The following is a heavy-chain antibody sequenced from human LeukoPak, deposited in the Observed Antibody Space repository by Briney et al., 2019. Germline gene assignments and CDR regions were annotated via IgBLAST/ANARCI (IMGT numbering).Heavy chain of an antibody. CDR3: ARRLYSYYYGMDV. D-gene: IGHD2-8*01. Sequence: GESLKISCKASGYSFTSYWIGWVRQMPGKGLEWMRIIYPGDSDTRYSPSFEGQVTISADKSISTAYLQWSSLKASDTAMYYCARRLYSYYYGMDVWGQGTTVTVSS. J-gene: IGHJ6*02. CDR1: GYSFTSYW. V-gene: IGHV5-51*01. CDR2: IYPGDSDT.